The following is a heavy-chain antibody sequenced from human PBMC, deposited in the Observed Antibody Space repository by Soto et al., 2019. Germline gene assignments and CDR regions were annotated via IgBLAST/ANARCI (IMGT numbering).Heavy chain of an antibody. CDR3: AAAVRGKYSGYDRSFDY. D-gene: IGHD5-12*01. Sequence: SETLSLTCTVSGGSISSYYWSWIRQPPGKGLEWIGYIYYSGSTNYNPSLKSRVTISVDTSKNQFSLKLSSVTAADTAVYYCAAAVRGKYSGYDRSFDYWGQGTLVTVSS. J-gene: IGHJ4*02. CDR1: GGSISSYY. V-gene: IGHV4-59*01. CDR2: IYYSGST.